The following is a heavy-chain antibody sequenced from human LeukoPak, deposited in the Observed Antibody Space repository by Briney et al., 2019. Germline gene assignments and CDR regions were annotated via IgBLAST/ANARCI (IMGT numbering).Heavy chain of an antibody. D-gene: IGHD2-21*02. CDR1: GFTFSSYW. J-gene: IGHJ4*02. CDR2: IKQDGSEK. Sequence: PGGSLRLSCAASGFTFSSYWMSWVRQAPGKGLEWVANIKQDGSEKYYVDSVKGRFTISRDNAKNSLYLQMNSLRAEDTAVYYCARDVDGHGYCGGDCYAPSGYWGQGTLVTVSS. V-gene: IGHV3-7*01. CDR3: ARDVDGHGYCGGDCYAPSGY.